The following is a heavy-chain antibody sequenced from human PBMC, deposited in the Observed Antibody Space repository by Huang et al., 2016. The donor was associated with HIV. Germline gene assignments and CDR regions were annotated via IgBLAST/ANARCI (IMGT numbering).Heavy chain of an antibody. CDR1: GYTFTTYS. D-gene: IGHD3-9*01. J-gene: IGHJ4*02. CDR3: ARYRLTGTFLDS. CDR2: INTKTGKP. V-gene: IGHV7-4-1*02. Sequence: QVQLVQSGSELRKPGASVKVSCKASGYTFTTYSLIWVRQAPGQGLEWMGWINTKTGKPTYAQGFTGRFGFSLDTTVSTAYLQISSLKTDDTAKYFCARYRLTGTFLDSWGQGTQVTVSS.